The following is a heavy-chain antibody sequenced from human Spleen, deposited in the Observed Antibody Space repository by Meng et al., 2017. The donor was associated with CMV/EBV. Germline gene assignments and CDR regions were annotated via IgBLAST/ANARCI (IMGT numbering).Heavy chain of an antibody. CDR2: ISAYNGNT. CDR3: ALLTTIFGVVGEDY. V-gene: IGHV1-18*01. CDR1: GGTFNSFA. J-gene: IGHJ4*02. D-gene: IGHD3-3*01. Sequence: ASVKVSCKASGGTFNSFAFSWVRQAPGQGLEWMGGISAYNGNTNYAQKLQGRVTMTTDTSTSTAYMEVRSLRSDDTAAYYCALLTTIFGVVGEDYWGQGTLVTVSS.